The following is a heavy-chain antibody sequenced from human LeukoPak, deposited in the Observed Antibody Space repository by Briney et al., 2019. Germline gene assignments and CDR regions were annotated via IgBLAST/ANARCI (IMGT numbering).Heavy chain of an antibody. Sequence: ASVKVSCKASGGTFSSYAISWVRQAPGQGLEWMGRIIPIFGTANYAQKFQGRVTMTRDTSTSTVYMELSSLRSEDTAVYYCATPGRYDFWSGYEVAFDIWGQGTMVTVSS. V-gene: IGHV1-69*05. CDR1: GGTFSSYA. J-gene: IGHJ3*02. CDR3: ATPGRYDFWSGYEVAFDI. CDR2: IIPIFGTA. D-gene: IGHD3-3*01.